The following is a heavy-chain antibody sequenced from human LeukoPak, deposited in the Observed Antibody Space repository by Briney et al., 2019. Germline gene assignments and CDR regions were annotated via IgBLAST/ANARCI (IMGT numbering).Heavy chain of an antibody. CDR1: GITSNNFW. J-gene: IGHJ4*02. V-gene: IGHV3-7*03. Sequence: GGSLRLSCLASGITSNNFWMAWVRQAPGKGLVWMANINEDESEKYYVDSVRGRFTISRDNSKNTLYLKMNSLRAEDTAVYYCAKDPSVYYGDYIIRWGQGTLVIVSS. D-gene: IGHD4-17*01. CDR3: AKDPSVYYGDYIIR. CDR2: INEDESEK.